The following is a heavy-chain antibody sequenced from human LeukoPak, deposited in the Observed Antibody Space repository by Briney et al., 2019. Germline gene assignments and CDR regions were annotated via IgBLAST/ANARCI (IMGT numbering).Heavy chain of an antibody. Sequence: KAGGSLRLSCAASGFTFSSYSMNWVRQAPGKGLEWVSSISSSSSYIYYADSVKGRFTISRDNAKNSLYLQMNSLRAEDTAVYYCARDSCSGGSCYFDYWGQGTVVTVSS. V-gene: IGHV3-21*01. D-gene: IGHD2-15*01. CDR2: ISSSSSYI. CDR1: GFTFSSYS. CDR3: ARDSCSGGSCYFDY. J-gene: IGHJ4*02.